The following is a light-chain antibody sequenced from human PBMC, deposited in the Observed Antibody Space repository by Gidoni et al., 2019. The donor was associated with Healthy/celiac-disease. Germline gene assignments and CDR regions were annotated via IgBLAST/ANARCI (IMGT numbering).Light chain of an antibody. J-gene: IGLJ2*01. V-gene: IGLV2-23*03. CDR2: EGS. Sequence: QSALTQPASASGSPGQSITISCPGTSSDVGSYNLVSWYQQHPGKAPKLMIYEGSKRPSGVSNRFSGSKSGNTASLTISGLQAEDEADYYCCSYAGSSTFHVVFGGGTKLTVL. CDR1: SSDVGSYNL. CDR3: CSYAGSSTFHVV.